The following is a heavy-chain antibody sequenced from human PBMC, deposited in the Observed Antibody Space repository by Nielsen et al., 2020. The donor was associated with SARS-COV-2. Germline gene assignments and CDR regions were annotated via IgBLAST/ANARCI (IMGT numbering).Heavy chain of an antibody. CDR1: GFTFSDYY. J-gene: IGHJ4*02. CDR2: INTPATI. Sequence: GGSLRLSCAASGFTFSDYYMSWVRQSPGRGLEWVSYINTPATIYYADSLKGRFTISRDNPKNSLYLQMNSLRAEDTAVYYCAKAFRSSDWVRAATDFWGQGTLVTVSS. D-gene: IGHD6-25*01. V-gene: IGHV3-11*01. CDR3: AKAFRSSDWVRAATDF.